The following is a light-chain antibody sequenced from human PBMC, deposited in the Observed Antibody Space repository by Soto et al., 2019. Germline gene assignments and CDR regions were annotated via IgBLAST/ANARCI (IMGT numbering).Light chain of an antibody. V-gene: IGKV3-15*01. CDR2: GAS. J-gene: IGKJ1*01. CDR3: QQYNTWPRT. Sequence: EMVMTQSSATLSVSPGERVTLSCRASQGVGGYLAWYQQKPGQAPRLLIYGASTRATGIPARFSGSGSGTEFTLTISSLQSEDLAVYYCQQYNTWPRTFGQGTKVEI. CDR1: QGVGGY.